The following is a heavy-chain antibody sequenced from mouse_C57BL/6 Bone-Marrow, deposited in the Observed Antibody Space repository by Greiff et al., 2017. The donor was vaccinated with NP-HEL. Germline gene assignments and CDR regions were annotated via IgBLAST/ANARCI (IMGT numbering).Heavy chain of an antibody. D-gene: IGHD1-1*01. CDR1: GYTFTSYW. Sequence: QVQLQQSGAELVKPGASVKLSCKASGYTFTSYWMHWVKQRPGQGLEWIGMIHPNSGSTNYNEKFKSKATLTVDKSSSTAYMQLSSLTSEDSAVYYCARNYGSSYALYAMDYWGQGTSVTVSS. V-gene: IGHV1-64*01. CDR3: ARNYGSSYALYAMDY. J-gene: IGHJ4*01. CDR2: IHPNSGST.